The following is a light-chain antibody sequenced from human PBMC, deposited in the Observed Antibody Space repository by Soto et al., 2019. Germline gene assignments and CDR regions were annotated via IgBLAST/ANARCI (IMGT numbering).Light chain of an antibody. V-gene: IGKV1-39*01. CDR3: QQRYSTTQT. Sequence: DIQMTQSPSSLSASVGDRVTITCRASQSISSYLNWYQQKPGKAPKLLIYAASSLQSVVPSRFSGSGSGTDFTLTISSLQPEDFATYYCQQRYSTTQTFGQGTKVDIK. CDR2: AAS. J-gene: IGKJ1*01. CDR1: QSISSY.